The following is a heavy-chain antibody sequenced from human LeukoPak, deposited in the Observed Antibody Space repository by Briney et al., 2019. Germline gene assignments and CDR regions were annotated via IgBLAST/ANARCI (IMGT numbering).Heavy chain of an antibody. Sequence: ASVKVSCKASGFTFTSSAMQWARQARGQRLEWIGWIVVGSGNTNYAQKFQERVTITRDMSTSTAYMELSSLRSEDTAVYYCAARYYYDSSGYYSSWAPPRGWFDPWGQGTLVTVSS. D-gene: IGHD3-22*01. CDR1: GFTFTSSA. CDR2: IVVGSGNT. CDR3: AARYYYDSSGYYSSWAPPRGWFDP. J-gene: IGHJ5*02. V-gene: IGHV1-58*02.